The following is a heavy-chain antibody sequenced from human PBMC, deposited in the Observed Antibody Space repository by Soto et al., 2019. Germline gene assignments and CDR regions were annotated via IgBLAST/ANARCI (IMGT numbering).Heavy chain of an antibody. CDR1: GGSISSYY. D-gene: IGHD3-3*01. J-gene: IGHJ5*02. Sequence: SETLSLTCTVSGGSISSYYWSWIRQPPGKGLEWIGYIYYSGSTNYNPSLKSRVTISVDTSKNQFSLKLRSVTAADTAVYYCARSKGLIYYDFWSGYYLSCFAPRGQGTLVTVSS. V-gene: IGHV4-59*01. CDR3: ARSKGLIYYDFWSGYYLSCFAP. CDR2: IYYSGST.